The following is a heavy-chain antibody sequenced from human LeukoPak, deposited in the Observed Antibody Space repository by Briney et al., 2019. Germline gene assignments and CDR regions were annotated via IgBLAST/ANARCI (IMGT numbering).Heavy chain of an antibody. CDR3: ARVRFSYYGYYEELDY. CDR1: GGSISSDGYY. J-gene: IGHJ4*02. Sequence: PSQTLSLTCTVSGGSISSDGYYWSWIRQHPGKGLEWIGYIYYSGSTYYNPSLKSRVTISVDTSKNQFSLKLSSVTAADTAVYYCARVRFSYYGYYEELDYWGQGTLVTVSS. V-gene: IGHV4-31*03. D-gene: IGHD3-22*01. CDR2: IYYSGST.